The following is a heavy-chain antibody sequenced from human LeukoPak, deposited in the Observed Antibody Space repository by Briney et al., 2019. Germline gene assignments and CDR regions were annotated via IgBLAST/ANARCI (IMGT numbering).Heavy chain of an antibody. J-gene: IGHJ4*02. CDR3: ARDEFDYYDSSGYYVPYDY. Sequence: GSSVKVSCKASGGTFSSYAISWVRQASGQGLEWMGRIIPILGIANYAQKFQGRVTITADKSTSTAYMELSSLRSEDTAVYYCARDEFDYYDSSGYYVPYDYWGQGTLVTVSS. CDR1: GGTFSSYA. D-gene: IGHD3-22*01. CDR2: IIPILGIA. V-gene: IGHV1-69*04.